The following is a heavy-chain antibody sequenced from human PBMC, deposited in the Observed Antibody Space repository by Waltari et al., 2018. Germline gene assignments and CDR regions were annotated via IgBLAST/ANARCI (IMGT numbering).Heavy chain of an antibody. CDR2: VHGSGRT. J-gene: IGHJ5*02. CDR3: ARDRGRGLHLDT. V-gene: IGHV4-4*02. CDR1: GASVSRPYW. Sequence: QLQLLESGPGLVKPSGTLSLTCRVSGASVSRPYWWSWVRLSPQKGLEWIGEVHGSGRTNYSPSFASRVTVSLDTSNNEIYLRMSDATAADTAVYYCARDRGRGLHLDTWGPGTLVTVSP. D-gene: IGHD1-1*01.